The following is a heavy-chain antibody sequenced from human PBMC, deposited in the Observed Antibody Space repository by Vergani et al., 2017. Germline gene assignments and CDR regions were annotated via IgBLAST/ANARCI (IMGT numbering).Heavy chain of an antibody. CDR1: GYSFTSYW. V-gene: IGHV5-51*01. Sequence: EVQLVQSGAEVKKPGESLKISCKGSGYSFTSYWIGWVRQMPGKGLEWMGIIYPGDSDTSYSPSFQGQVTISADKSISTAYLQWSSLKASDTAMYYCARRGVTTRKYYYYGMDVWGQGTTVTVSS. D-gene: IGHD4-17*01. CDR3: ARRGVTTRKYYYYGMDV. J-gene: IGHJ6*02. CDR2: IYPGDSDT.